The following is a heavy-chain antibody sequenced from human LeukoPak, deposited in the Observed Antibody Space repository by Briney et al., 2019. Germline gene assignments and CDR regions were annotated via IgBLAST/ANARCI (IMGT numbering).Heavy chain of an antibody. CDR3: AKDTSVSADYYFDY. Sequence: GGSLRLSCAASGFTFSSYSMNWVRQAPGKGLEWVSSISSSSSYIYYADSVKGRFTISRDNSKNTLFLQMNNLRTEDTAVYYCAKDTSVSADYYFDYWGQGTLVTVSS. V-gene: IGHV3-21*01. CDR2: ISSSSSYI. CDR1: GFTFSSYS. D-gene: IGHD3-16*01. J-gene: IGHJ4*02.